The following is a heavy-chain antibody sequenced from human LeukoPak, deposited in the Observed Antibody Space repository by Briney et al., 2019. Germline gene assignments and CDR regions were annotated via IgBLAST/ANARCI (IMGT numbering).Heavy chain of an antibody. CDR1: GGSFSVYS. Sequence: SETLSLTCAVYGGSFSVYSWSWIRQPPGKGLEWIGYIYSSGSTSYNPSLQSRLTLSIDASKNQFSLKLSSVTAADTALYYCARVYFRFGYFYFDYWGQGTLVTVSS. CDR2: IYSSGST. D-gene: IGHD3-9*01. V-gene: IGHV4-59*12. J-gene: IGHJ4*02. CDR3: ARVYFRFGYFYFDY.